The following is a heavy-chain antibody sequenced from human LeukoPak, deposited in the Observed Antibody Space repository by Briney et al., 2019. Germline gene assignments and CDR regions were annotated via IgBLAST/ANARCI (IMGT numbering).Heavy chain of an antibody. J-gene: IGHJ4*02. CDR2: INEDGSQK. CDR3: VPRDED. V-gene: IGHV3-7*01. Sequence: GGSLRLSCAAPPNTFSNWWMSWVRQAPGKGLEWVANINEDGSQKYYADSVKGRFTISRDNAKSSVHLQMDSLRAEDTAFYYCVPRDEDWGQGILVTVSS. CDR1: PNTFSNWW.